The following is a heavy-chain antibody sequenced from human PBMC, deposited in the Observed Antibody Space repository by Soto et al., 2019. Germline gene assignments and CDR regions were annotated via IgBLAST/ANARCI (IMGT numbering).Heavy chain of an antibody. Sequence: PSETLCLTCRVSGGSTDDYGGWIRQPPGKGLEWIGSIYYRGTTYYNPSLTSRVTISVDTSKNQFSLKLTSVTAADTAVYFCARHLEKTFDYWGQGALVTVSS. CDR1: GGSTDDY. CDR3: ARHLEKTFDY. CDR2: IYYRGTT. J-gene: IGHJ4*02. V-gene: IGHV4-39*01.